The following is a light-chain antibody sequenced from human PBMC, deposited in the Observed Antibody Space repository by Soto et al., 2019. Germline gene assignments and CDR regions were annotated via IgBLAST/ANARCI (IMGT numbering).Light chain of an antibody. CDR3: KKYNRQLWK. Sequence: QKSHVGSTLRACVAARLTISCLASQSFTRWLAWYQQKPGKAPKLLIYDASNLEIGAPSRFSGSGSGPELTHTFGSRQPDDLVTHSLKKYNRQLWKIRRGTKVDI. J-gene: IGKJ1*01. CDR2: DAS. CDR1: QSFTRW. V-gene: IGKV1-5*01.